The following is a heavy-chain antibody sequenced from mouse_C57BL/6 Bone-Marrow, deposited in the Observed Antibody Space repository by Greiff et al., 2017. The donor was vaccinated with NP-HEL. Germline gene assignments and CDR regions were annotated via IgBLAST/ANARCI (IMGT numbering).Heavy chain of an antibody. CDR2: IYPRSGNT. CDR1: GYTFTSYG. V-gene: IGHV1-81*01. D-gene: IGHD3-2*02. CDR3: ARAAQALYFDY. J-gene: IGHJ2*01. Sequence: QVQLKESGAELARPGASVKLSCKASGYTFTSYGISWVKQRTGQGLEWIGEIYPRSGNTYYNEKFKGKATLTADKSSSTAYMELRSLTSEDSAVYFCARAAQALYFDYWGQGTTLTVSS.